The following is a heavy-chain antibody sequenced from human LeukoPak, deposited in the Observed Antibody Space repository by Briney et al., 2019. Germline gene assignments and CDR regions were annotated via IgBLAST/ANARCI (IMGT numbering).Heavy chain of an antibody. CDR1: GDSISRGGYY. V-gene: IGHV4-31*03. CDR2: MYYSGST. Sequence: PQTLSLACTVSGDSISRGGYYWSWIRQHPGKGLEWIGYMYYSGSTYYNPSLKSRVTISVDTSKNQFSLKLTSLTAADTAVYYCARDMVRGVDHWFDPWGQGTLVTVSS. J-gene: IGHJ5*02. D-gene: IGHD3-10*01. CDR3: ARDMVRGVDHWFDP.